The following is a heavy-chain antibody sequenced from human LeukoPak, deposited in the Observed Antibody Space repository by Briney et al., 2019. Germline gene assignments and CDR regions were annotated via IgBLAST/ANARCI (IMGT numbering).Heavy chain of an antibody. V-gene: IGHV1-46*01. Sequence: ASVKVSCKASGHTFSSNYIHWVRQGPGQGLEWMGIIHPSGGTTSYPQKFQGRVTMTRDTSTRTVYMELSSLRSDDTAVYYCARGGSWYYFDYWGQGTLVTVSS. CDR2: IHPSGGTT. CDR1: GHTFSSNY. CDR3: ARGGSWYYFDY. D-gene: IGHD2-15*01. J-gene: IGHJ4*02.